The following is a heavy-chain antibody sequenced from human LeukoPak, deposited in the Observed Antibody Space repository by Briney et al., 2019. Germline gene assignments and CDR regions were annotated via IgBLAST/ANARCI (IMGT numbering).Heavy chain of an antibody. CDR3: ARELVSLGTGYFDL. Sequence: GGSLRLSCEASGFTFGTYGMTWVRQSPGKGLEWVSGITGSSTWTYYADSVRGRFTISRDNARNTLHLQMNNLTADDTAIYYCARELVSLGTGYFDLWGRGTLVTVSS. CDR2: ITGSSTWT. D-gene: IGHD7-27*01. CDR1: GFTFGTYG. J-gene: IGHJ2*01. V-gene: IGHV3-23*01.